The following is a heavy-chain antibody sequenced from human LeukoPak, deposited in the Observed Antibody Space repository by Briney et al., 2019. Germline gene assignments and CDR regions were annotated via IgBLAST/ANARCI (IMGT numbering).Heavy chain of an antibody. CDR3: AKGDSSGWYLLSYFDY. D-gene: IGHD6-19*01. J-gene: IGHJ4*02. CDR2: ISGSGGST. V-gene: IGHV3-23*01. CDR1: GFTFSSYA. Sequence: GGSLRLSCAASGFTFSSYAMSWVRQAPGKGLEWFSAISGSGGSTYYADSVKGRFTISRDNSKNTLYLQMNSLRAEDTAVYYCAKGDSSGWYLLSYFDYWGQGTLVTVSS.